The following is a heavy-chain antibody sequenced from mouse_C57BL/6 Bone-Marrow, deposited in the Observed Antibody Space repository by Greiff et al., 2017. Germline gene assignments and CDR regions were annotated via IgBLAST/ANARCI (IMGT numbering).Heavy chain of an antibody. CDR2: IRSKSNNYAT. CDR1: GFSFNTYA. Sequence: EVMLVESGGGLVQPKGSLKLSCVASGFSFNTYAMTWVRQAPGKGLEWVARIRSKSNNYATYYADSVKDRFTISRDDSESMLYLQMNNLKTEDTAMYYGGRRYSNYGAKEYWGQGTSVTVSS. CDR3: GRRYSNYGAKEY. J-gene: IGHJ4*01. D-gene: IGHD2-5*01. V-gene: IGHV10-1*01.